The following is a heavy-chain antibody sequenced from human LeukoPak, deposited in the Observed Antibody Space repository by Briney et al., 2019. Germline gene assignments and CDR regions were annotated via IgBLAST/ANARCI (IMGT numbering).Heavy chain of an antibody. Sequence: ASVNVSCKASGYTFTGYYMHWVRQAPGQGLEWMGWINPNSGGTNYAQKFQGRVTMTRDTSISTAYMELSRLRSDDTAVYYCAGSQITMVRGVIMGNWFDPWGQGTLVTVSS. D-gene: IGHD3-10*01. J-gene: IGHJ5*02. CDR1: GYTFTGYY. CDR2: INPNSGGT. CDR3: AGSQITMVRGVIMGNWFDP. V-gene: IGHV1-2*02.